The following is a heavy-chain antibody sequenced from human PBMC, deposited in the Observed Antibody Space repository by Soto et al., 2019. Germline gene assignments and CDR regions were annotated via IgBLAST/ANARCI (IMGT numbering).Heavy chain of an antibody. D-gene: IGHD6-6*01. J-gene: IGHJ6*02. Sequence: QPGGSLRLSCAASGFTFSSYAMHWVRQAPGKGLEWVAVISYDGSNKYYADSVKGRFTISRDNSKNTLYLQMNSLRAEDTAVYYCARDKGSSSSPYYYYGMDVWGQGTTVTVSS. CDR2: ISYDGSNK. V-gene: IGHV3-30-3*01. CDR1: GFTFSSYA. CDR3: ARDKGSSSSPYYYYGMDV.